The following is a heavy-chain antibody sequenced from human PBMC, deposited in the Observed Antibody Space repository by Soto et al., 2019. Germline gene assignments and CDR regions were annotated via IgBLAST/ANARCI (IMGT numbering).Heavy chain of an antibody. D-gene: IGHD2-2*01. CDR1: GGSFSGYY. CDR3: ARGRKRRGCSSTSCYADKYYYGMDV. J-gene: IGHJ6*02. V-gene: IGHV4-34*01. CDR2: INHSGST. Sequence: SETLSLTCAVYGGSFSGYYWSWIRQPPGKGLEWIGEINHSGSTNYNPSLKSRVTISVDTSKNQFSLKLRSVTAADTAVYYCARGRKRRGCSSTSCYADKYYYGMDVWGQGTTVTVSS.